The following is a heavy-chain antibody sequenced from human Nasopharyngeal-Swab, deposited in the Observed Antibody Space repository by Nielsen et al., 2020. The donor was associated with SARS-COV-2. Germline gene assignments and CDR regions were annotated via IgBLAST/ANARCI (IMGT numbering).Heavy chain of an antibody. CDR1: GGSFSGYF. CDR3: ARTLVRGAADY. Sequence: SETLSLTCGFYGGSFSGYFWTWIRQPPGKGLEWIGEINYSGHTTYNPSLKSRVSISVDTSKRQFSLRLTSVTAADTAVYYCARTLVRGAADYWGQGTLVAVSS. V-gene: IGHV4-34*01. J-gene: IGHJ4*02. D-gene: IGHD3-10*01. CDR2: INYSGHT.